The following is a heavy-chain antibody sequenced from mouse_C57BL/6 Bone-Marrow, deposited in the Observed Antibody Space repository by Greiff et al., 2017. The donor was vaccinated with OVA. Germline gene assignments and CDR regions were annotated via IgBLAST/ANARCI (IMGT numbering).Heavy chain of an antibody. V-gene: IGHV1-67*01. D-gene: IGHD2-2*01. J-gene: IGHJ2*01. Sequence: QVQLQQSGPELVRPGVSVKISCKGSGYTFTDYAMHWVKQSHAKSLEWIGVISTYYGDASYNQKFKDKATMSVDKSSRTVYMELARLTSEDSAVYYCAKRRGVTTKEGCPYYFDYGGQGTTLTVSS. CDR1: GYTFTDYA. CDR2: ISTYYGDA. CDR3: AKRRGVTTKEGCPYYFDY.